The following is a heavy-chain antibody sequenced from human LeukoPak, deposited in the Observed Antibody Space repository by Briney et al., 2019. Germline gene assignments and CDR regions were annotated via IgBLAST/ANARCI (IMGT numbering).Heavy chain of an antibody. D-gene: IGHD3-22*01. CDR3: AKDPRALYYYDSSGYY. Sequence: PGGSLRLSCAASGFTFSSYAMSWVRQAPGKGLEWVSAISGSGGSTYYADSVKGRFTISRDNSKNTLYLQMNSLRAEDTAVYYCAKDPRALYYYDSSGYYWGQGTLVTVSS. CDR2: ISGSGGST. J-gene: IGHJ4*02. CDR1: GFTFSSYA. V-gene: IGHV3-23*01.